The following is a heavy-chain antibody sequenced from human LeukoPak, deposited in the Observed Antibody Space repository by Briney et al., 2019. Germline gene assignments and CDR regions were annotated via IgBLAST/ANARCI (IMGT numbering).Heavy chain of an antibody. CDR3: ARGRDYDSSGYYGDV. J-gene: IGHJ6*02. V-gene: IGHV4-34*01. D-gene: IGHD3-22*01. CDR2: INYSGST. CDR1: VGFYSGYY. Sequence: PSQTLSLTCAVYVGFYSGYYGSGFSQPRGRGREGIGEINYSGSTNYNPSLKSRVTISVDTSKNQFSLKLSSVTAADTAVYYCARGRDYDSSGYYGDVWGQGTTVTVSS.